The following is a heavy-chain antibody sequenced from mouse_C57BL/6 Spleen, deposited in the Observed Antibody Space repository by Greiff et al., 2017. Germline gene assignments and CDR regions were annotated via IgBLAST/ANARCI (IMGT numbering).Heavy chain of an antibody. V-gene: IGHV1-9*01. CDR1: GYTFTGYW. CDR3: ARTVVAGDYAMDY. CDR2: ILPGSGST. D-gene: IGHD1-1*01. J-gene: IGHJ4*01. Sequence: QVQLKESGAELMKPGASVKLSCKATGYTFTGYWIEWVKQLPGHGLEWIGEILPGSGSTNYNEKFKGQHTFTADTSSNTAYMQLSSLTTEDSAIYYCARTVVAGDYAMDYWGQGTSVTVSS.